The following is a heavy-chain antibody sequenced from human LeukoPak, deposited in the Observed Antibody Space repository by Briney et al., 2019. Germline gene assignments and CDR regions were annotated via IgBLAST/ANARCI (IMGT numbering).Heavy chain of an antibody. CDR3: AREKLELSRNDAFDI. V-gene: IGHV4-59*01. CDR2: IHYGGST. J-gene: IGHJ3*02. D-gene: IGHD1-7*01. Sequence: SETLSLTCTVSGGSISSYYWSWIRQPPGKGLEWIGYIHYGGSTNYNPSLKSRVTISVDTSKNQFSLKLSSVTAADTAVYYCAREKLELSRNDAFDIWGQGTLVTVSS. CDR1: GGSISSYY.